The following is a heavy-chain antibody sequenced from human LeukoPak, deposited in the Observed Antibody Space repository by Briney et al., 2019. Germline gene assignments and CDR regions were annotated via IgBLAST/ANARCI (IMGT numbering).Heavy chain of an antibody. V-gene: IGHV1-2*06. CDR3: ARFGYGDPSNLSFDY. Sequence: ASVKVSCKASGYTFIGYYMHWVRQAPGQGLEWMGRINPNSGGTNYAQKFQGRVTMTRDTSISTAYMELSRLRSDDTAVYYCARFGYGDPSNLSFDYWGQGTLVTVSS. CDR2: INPNSGGT. CDR1: GYTFIGYY. D-gene: IGHD4-17*01. J-gene: IGHJ4*02.